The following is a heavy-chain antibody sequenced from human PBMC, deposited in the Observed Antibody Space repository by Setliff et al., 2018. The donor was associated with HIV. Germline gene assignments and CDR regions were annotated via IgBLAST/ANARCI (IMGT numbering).Heavy chain of an antibody. D-gene: IGHD1-26*01. J-gene: IGHJ4*02. V-gene: IGHV1-46*01. CDR3: AREFPGGTYGFDY. Sequence: ASVKVSCKASGYSFTSYIINWVRQAPGQGLEWVGRVYPGDASIHYAQKFLGRVTVTRDTSTSTVYMDLSSLRCEDTAVYYCAREFPGGTYGFDYWGQGTLVTVSS. CDR2: VYPGDASI. CDR1: GYSFTSYI.